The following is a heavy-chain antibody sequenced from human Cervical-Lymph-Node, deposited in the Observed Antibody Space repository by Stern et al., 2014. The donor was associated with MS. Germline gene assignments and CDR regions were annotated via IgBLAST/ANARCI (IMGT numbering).Heavy chain of an antibody. CDR3: AGQHSGGWYFDWFDP. J-gene: IGHJ5*02. CDR2: IYYNENT. V-gene: IGHV4-39*01. D-gene: IGHD6-19*01. CDR1: GGSISSSNYY. Sequence: QVQLVESGPGLVKPSETLSLSCTVSGGSISSSNYYWAWIRQPPGKGLEWIGNIYYNENTHYNPSLKSRVTISIDPSKTQFSLNLSSVTAADTAVYYCAGQHSGGWYFDWFDPWGQGTLVTVSS.